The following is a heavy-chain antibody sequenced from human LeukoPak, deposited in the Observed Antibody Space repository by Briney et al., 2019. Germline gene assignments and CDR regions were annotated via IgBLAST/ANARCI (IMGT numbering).Heavy chain of an antibody. CDR1: GYTFISYY. J-gene: IGHJ6*03. CDR3: ARVPANYYDSSGYNNMDV. D-gene: IGHD3-22*01. V-gene: IGHV1-46*01. CDR2: INPSGGST. Sequence: ASVKVSCKASGYTFISYYMHWVRQAPGQGLEWMGVINPSGGSTTYAQKFQGRVTVTRDTSTRTVYMELSSLRSEDTAVYYCARVPANYYDSSGYNNMDVWGKGTTVTVSS.